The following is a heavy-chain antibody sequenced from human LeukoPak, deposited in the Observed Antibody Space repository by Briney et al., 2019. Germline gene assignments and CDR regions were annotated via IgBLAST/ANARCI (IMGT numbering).Heavy chain of an antibody. J-gene: IGHJ4*02. CDR1: GYTFTSYA. CDR3: ARARYDILTGYYNRGSYYFDY. Sequence: GASVKVSCKASGYTFTSYAMNWVRQTPGQGLEWMGWINTNTGNPTYAQGFTGRFVFSLDTSVSTAYLQISSLKAEDTAVYYCARARYDILTGYYNRGSYYFDYWGQGTLVTVSS. D-gene: IGHD3-9*01. CDR2: INTNTGNP. V-gene: IGHV7-4-1*02.